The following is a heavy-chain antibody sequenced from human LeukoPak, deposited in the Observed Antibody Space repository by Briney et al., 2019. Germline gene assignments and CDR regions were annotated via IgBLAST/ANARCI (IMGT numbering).Heavy chain of an antibody. CDR3: ARPKINAATLDH. J-gene: IGHJ4*01. Sequence: GASVKVSCKASGYTFTAHYMHRVRQAPGQGLEWMGRINPNSGGTNFAQKFQGRVTMTSDTSINTAYMELNSLRSDDTAVYYCARPKINAATLDHWGPGTLVTVSS. D-gene: IGHD2-15*01. CDR1: GYTFTAHY. CDR2: INPNSGGT. V-gene: IGHV1-2*06.